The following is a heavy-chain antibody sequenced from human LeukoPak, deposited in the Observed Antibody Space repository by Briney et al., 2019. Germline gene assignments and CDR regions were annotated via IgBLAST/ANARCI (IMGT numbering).Heavy chain of an antibody. CDR2: INAGNGNT. CDR3: ARSWRIVVVPAAIPLDY. J-gene: IGHJ4*02. V-gene: IGHV1-3*01. CDR1: GYTFTSYA. D-gene: IGHD2-2*02. Sequence: ASVKVSCMASGYTFTSYAMHWVRQAPGQRLEWMGWINAGNGNTKYSQKFQGRVTITRDTSASTAYMELSSLRSEDTAVYYCARSWRIVVVPAAIPLDYWGQGTLVTVSS.